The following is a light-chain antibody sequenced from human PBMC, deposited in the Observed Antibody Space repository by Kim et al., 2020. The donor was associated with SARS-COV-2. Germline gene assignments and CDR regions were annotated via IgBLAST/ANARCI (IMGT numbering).Light chain of an antibody. CDR1: SLRSYY. CDR3: NSRGSSGNHVV. Sequence: SSELTQDPAVSVALGQTVRITCQGDSLRSYYASWYQQKPGQAPVLVIYGKNNRPSGIPDRLSGSSSGNTASLTITGAQAEDEADYYCNSRGSSGNHVVFGGGTQLTVL. V-gene: IGLV3-19*01. J-gene: IGLJ2*01. CDR2: GKN.